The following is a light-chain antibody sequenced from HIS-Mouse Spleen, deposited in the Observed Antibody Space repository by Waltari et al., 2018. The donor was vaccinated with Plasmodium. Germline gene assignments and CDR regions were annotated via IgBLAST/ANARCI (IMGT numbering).Light chain of an antibody. CDR1: ALPKQY. CDR3: QSADSSGTYRV. V-gene: IGLV3-25*03. CDR2: KDS. Sequence: SYELTQPPSVSVSPGQTDRPTCSGDALPKQYAYWYQQKPGQAPVLVIYKDSERPSGIPERFSGSSSGTTVTLTISGVQAEDEADYYCQSADSSGTYRVFGGGTKLTVL. J-gene: IGLJ2*01.